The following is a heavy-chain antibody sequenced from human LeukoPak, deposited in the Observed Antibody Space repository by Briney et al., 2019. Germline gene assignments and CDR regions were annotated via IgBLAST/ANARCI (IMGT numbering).Heavy chain of an antibody. CDR3: ARVRRGDTYGLLVDAFDI. J-gene: IGHJ3*02. Sequence: SETLSLTCTVPGDPISSTGHSWGWVRQPPGKGLEWIGTIYSTGNTYYSPSLKTPVTISVDTSKNHVSLKLSSVTAADTAVYFCARVRRGDTYGLLVDAFDIWGQGTMVLVSS. D-gene: IGHD3-10*01. V-gene: IGHV4-39*02. CDR1: GDPISSTGHS. CDR2: IYSTGNT.